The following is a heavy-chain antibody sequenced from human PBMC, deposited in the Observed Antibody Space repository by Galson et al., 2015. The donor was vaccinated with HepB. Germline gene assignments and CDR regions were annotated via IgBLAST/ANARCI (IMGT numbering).Heavy chain of an antibody. Sequence: SLRLSCAASGFTFHNYAMSWVRQAPGKGLEWVSGISGSGGSTYYADSVKGRFTISRDNSKNTLYVQMNSLRAEDTAVYYCTKDASSGSTHYGAGYMDVWGKGTTVTVSS. CDR2: ISGSGGST. J-gene: IGHJ6*03. CDR1: GFTFHNYA. D-gene: IGHD1-26*01. V-gene: IGHV3-23*01. CDR3: TKDASSGSTHYGAGYMDV.